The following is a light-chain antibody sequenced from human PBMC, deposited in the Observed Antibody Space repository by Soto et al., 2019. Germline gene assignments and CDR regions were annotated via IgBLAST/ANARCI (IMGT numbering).Light chain of an antibody. CDR3: QQFDSHPIT. V-gene: IGKV1-5*03. Sequence: DIQMTQSPSTLSASVGDRVTITCRASQSVNTWLAWYQQKPGKAPNLLIYKASILESGVPLRFSGSGSGTEFTLTISSLQPDDFETYYCQQFDSHPITFGQGTRLEIE. CDR1: QSVNTW. J-gene: IGKJ5*01. CDR2: KAS.